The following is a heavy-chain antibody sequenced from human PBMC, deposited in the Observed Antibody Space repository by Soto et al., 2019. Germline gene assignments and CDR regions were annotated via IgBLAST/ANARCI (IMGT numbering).Heavy chain of an antibody. D-gene: IGHD3-22*01. CDR2: ISSGGGHI. CDR3: VRDGLDYYDTERLYFDN. Sequence: PGGSLRLYCVASGFDFSDRGMNWVRQAPGKGLEWVSFISSGGGHIDYADSVKGRFTIARDNANNSLYLQMNSLRAEDTATYYCVRDGLDYYDTERLYFDNWGQGALVTVSS. J-gene: IGHJ4*02. CDR1: GFDFSDRG. V-gene: IGHV3-21*01.